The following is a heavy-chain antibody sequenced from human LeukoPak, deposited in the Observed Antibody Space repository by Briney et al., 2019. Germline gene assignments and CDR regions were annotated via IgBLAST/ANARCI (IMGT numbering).Heavy chain of an antibody. Sequence: PSETLSLTCSVSGDSITSGEYYWAWLRQPPGKGLEWIGSVYYSGSIKYTPSLKGRVSISRDMSKNQFSLNLNSVNATDTAVYYCARRDSAPWIDPWGQGTLVTVSS. J-gene: IGHJ5*02. V-gene: IGHV4-39*07. CDR3: ARRDSAPWIDP. D-gene: IGHD3/OR15-3a*01. CDR2: VYYSGSI. CDR1: GDSITSGEYY.